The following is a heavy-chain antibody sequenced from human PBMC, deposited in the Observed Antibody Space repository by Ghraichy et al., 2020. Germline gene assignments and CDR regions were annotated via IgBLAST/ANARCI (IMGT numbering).Heavy chain of an antibody. D-gene: IGHD2-2*01. Sequence: SETLSLTCSVTGGSIGDNYYWVWIRQAPGRGLEWIGSSFYSGSAYYNPSLKSRVTISVDRSRNVFSLTLTSVTAADSAVYYCARNSSNGWYAPHFFYTGMDVWGPGTAVIVSS. CDR1: GGSIGDNYY. CDR2: SFYSGSA. CDR3: ARNSSNGWYAPHFFYTGMDV. V-gene: IGHV4-39*02. J-gene: IGHJ6*02.